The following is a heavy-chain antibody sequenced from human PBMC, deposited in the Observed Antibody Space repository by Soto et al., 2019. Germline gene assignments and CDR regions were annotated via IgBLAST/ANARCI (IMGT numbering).Heavy chain of an antibody. J-gene: IGHJ6*02. CDR3: ARDTSAYYYGPGPGGMDV. CDR2: IWYDGSNK. V-gene: IGHV3-33*01. Sequence: GGSLRLSCAASGFTFSSYGMHWVRQAPGKGLEWVAVIWYDGSNKYYADSVKGLFTISRDNSKNTLYLQMNSLRAEDTAVYYCARDTSAYYYGPGPGGMDVWGQGTTVTVSS. CDR1: GFTFSSYG. D-gene: IGHD3-10*01.